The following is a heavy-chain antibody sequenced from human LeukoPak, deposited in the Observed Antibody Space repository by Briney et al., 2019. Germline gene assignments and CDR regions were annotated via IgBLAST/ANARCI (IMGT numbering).Heavy chain of an antibody. CDR2: IRYDGSNK. CDR3: ARDKSAAAAGNDAFDI. Sequence: GGSLRLSCAASGFTFSSYGMHWVRQAPGKGLEWVAFIRYDGSNKYYADSVKGRFTISRDNAKNSLYLQMNSLRAEDTAVYYCARDKSAAAAGNDAFDIWGQGTMVTVSS. CDR1: GFTFSSYG. J-gene: IGHJ3*02. V-gene: IGHV3-30*02. D-gene: IGHD6-13*01.